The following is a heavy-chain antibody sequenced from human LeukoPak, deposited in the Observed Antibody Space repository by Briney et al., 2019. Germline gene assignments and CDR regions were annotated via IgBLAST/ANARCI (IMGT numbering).Heavy chain of an antibody. J-gene: IGHJ4*02. CDR1: GFTISSYS. Sequence: GGSLRLSCAASGFTISSYSMNWVRQAPGKGLEWVSSISSSSTYIYYADSLKGRFTISRDNAKNSLYLQMNSLRAEDTAVYYCARDGDGYYFDYWGQGTLVTVSS. V-gene: IGHV3-21*01. D-gene: IGHD4-17*01. CDR2: ISSSSTYI. CDR3: ARDGDGYYFDY.